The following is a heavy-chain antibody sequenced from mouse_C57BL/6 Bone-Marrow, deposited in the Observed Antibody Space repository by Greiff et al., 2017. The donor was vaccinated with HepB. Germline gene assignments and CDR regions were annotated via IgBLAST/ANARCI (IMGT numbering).Heavy chain of an antibody. CDR3: ARKGDYYGSSYWYCDV. D-gene: IGHD1-1*01. V-gene: IGHV5-15*01. CDR1: GFTFSDYG. J-gene: IGHJ1*03. CDR2: ISNLAYSI. Sequence: EVKLVESGGGLVQPGGSLKLSCAASGFTFSDYGMAWVRQAPRKGPEWVAFISNLAYSIYYADTVTGRFTISRENAKNTLYLEMSSLRSEDTAMYYCARKGDYYGSSYWYCDVGGTGTTVTVSS.